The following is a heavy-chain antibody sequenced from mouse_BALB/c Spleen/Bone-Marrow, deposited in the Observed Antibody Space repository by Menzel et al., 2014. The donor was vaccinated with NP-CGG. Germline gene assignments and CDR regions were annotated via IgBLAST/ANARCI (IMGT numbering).Heavy chain of an antibody. CDR3: ARGRTTVASDY. Sequence: VQRVESGAEVVKPGASVKVSCKASGYTFTNYWMQWVKQRPGQGLEWIGEIEPSDSYTNYNQDFKGKATLTVDKSSSTAYMQLSSLTSEDSAVYYCARGRTTVASDYWGQGTSLTVSS. CDR1: GYTFTNYW. CDR2: IEPSDSYT. V-gene: IGHV1-69*02. D-gene: IGHD1-1*01. J-gene: IGHJ2*02.